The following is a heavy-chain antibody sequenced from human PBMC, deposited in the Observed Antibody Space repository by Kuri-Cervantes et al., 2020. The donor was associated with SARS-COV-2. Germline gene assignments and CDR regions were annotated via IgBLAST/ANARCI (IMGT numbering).Heavy chain of an antibody. CDR2: INHSGSN. V-gene: IGHV4-34*01. D-gene: IGHD3-10*01. CDR3: EGSPGGVFDC. Sequence: SETLSLTCAVYGGSFSAYYWSWIRQPPGKGLEWIGEINHSGSNNYNPSLKSRVTISVDTSKHQLSLKLSSVTAADTAVYYCEGSPGGVFDCWGQGTLVTVSS. CDR1: GGSFSAYY. J-gene: IGHJ4*02.